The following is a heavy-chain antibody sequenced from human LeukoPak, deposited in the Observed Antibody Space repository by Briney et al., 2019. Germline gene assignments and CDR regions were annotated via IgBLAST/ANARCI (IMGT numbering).Heavy chain of an antibody. CDR2: INPNSGGT. Sequence: GASVKVSCKASGYTFTGYYMHWVRQAPGQGLEWMGWINPNSGGTNYAQKFQGRVTMTRDTSISTAYMELSRLRSDDTAVYYCARDWQSGSYYDDAFDIWGQGTMVTVSS. D-gene: IGHD1-26*01. CDR1: GYTFTGYY. V-gene: IGHV1-2*02. J-gene: IGHJ3*02. CDR3: ARDWQSGSYYDDAFDI.